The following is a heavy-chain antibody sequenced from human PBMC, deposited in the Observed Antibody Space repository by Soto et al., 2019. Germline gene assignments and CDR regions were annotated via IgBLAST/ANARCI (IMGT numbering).Heavy chain of an antibody. CDR2: IIPIFGTA. Sequence: QVQLVQSGAEVKKPGSSVKVSCKASGGTFSSYAISWVRQAPGQGLEWMGGIIPIFGTANYAQKFQGRVTITADESTSTAYMELSGLRSEDTAVYYCAREYSSSWYRIAYFQHWGQGTLVTVSS. CDR3: AREYSSSWYRIAYFQH. V-gene: IGHV1-69*01. J-gene: IGHJ1*01. CDR1: GGTFSSYA. D-gene: IGHD6-13*01.